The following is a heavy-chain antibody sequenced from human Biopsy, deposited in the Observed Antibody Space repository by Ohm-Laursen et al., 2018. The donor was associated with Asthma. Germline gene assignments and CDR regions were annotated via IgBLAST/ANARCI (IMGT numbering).Heavy chain of an antibody. Sequence: SLRLSCAASGFTFGDYWMSWVRQVPGKGLEWVANIKHDGSEKNHADSLKGRFTISRDNAKNSLYLQMNSLRAEDTAFYYCARTFHFWSPYHAEHYQLWGQGTLVTVSS. D-gene: IGHD3-3*02. CDR2: IKHDGSEK. CDR1: GFTFGDYW. V-gene: IGHV3-7*01. J-gene: IGHJ1*01. CDR3: ARTFHFWSPYHAEHYQL.